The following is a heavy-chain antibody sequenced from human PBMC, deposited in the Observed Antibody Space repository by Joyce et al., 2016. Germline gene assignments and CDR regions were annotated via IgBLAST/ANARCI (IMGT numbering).Heavy chain of an antibody. CDR3: ARGRIYSFDF. Sequence: QVQLQQSGPGLVKPSQTLSLACAISGDSVSSNSVAWHWIRQSPSRGLEWLGRIYYRSKWYFDYGVSVKSRITIIPDTSKSQFSLQLTSVSPEDTAVYYCARGRIYSFDFWGQGTLVTVSS. J-gene: IGHJ4*02. D-gene: IGHD1-26*01. CDR2: IYYRSKWYF. V-gene: IGHV6-1*01. CDR1: GDSVSSNSVA.